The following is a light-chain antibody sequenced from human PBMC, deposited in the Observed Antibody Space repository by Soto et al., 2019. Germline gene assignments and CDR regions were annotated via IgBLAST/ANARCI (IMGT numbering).Light chain of an antibody. J-gene: IGKJ2*01. CDR2: GSS. CDR3: QQYNNWPLYT. CDR1: QSINTN. V-gene: IGKV3-15*01. Sequence: EIVMTQSPAILSVSPGERATLSCRASQSINTNLAWYQQKPGQAPSLLIYGSSKRATGIPARFSGSGSGTEFTLTISSLQSEDFAVYYCQQYNNWPLYTFGQGTKLEIK.